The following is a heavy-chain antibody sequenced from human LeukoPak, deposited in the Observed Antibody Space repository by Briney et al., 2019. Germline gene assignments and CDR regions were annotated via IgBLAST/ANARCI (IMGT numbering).Heavy chain of an antibody. CDR1: GFTFSSYD. D-gene: IGHD2-2*01. J-gene: IGHJ4*02. CDR3: AREYCSTTSCLFDN. CDR2: ISSSGTTI. Sequence: GGSLRLSCAAPGFTFSSYDMNWVRQAPGKGLQWVSDISSSGTTIYYADSVKGRFTISRDNAKNSLYLQMNSLRAEDTAVYYCAREYCSTTSCLFDNWGQGTLVTVSS. V-gene: IGHV3-48*03.